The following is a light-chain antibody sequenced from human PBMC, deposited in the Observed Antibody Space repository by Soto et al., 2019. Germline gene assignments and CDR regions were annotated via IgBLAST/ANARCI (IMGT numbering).Light chain of an antibody. CDR3: QQRNSCPRT. V-gene: IGKV3-11*01. Sequence: EIVLTQSPATLCLSPGERVTLSCRASQSISNYLAWYQQKPGQAPRLLIYDTSNRAAAVPARFSGSGSGTDFTLTISSLEPEDSAVYYCQQRNSCPRTFGQGTKVEVK. CDR1: QSISNY. CDR2: DTS. J-gene: IGKJ1*01.